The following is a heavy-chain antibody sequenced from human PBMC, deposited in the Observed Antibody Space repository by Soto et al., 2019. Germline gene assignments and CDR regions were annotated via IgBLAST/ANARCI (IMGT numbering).Heavy chain of an antibody. Sequence: GGSLRLSCTVSGFTFSNAWMTWVRQAPGKGLEWVGRIKSKTDDGTTDYAAPVKGRFTISRDDSRNTLYLQMNSLKTEDTAVYYWTTDSSSWAYYYYYGMDVWGQGTTVTVSS. CDR3: TTDSSSWAYYYYYGMDV. D-gene: IGHD2-2*01. CDR2: IKSKTDDGTT. CDR1: GFTFSNAW. V-gene: IGHV3-15*01. J-gene: IGHJ6*01.